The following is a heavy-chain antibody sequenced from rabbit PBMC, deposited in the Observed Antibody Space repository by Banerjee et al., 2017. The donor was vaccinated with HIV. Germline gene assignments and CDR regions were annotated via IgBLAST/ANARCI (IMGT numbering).Heavy chain of an antibody. Sequence: QEQLVESGGGLVQPEGSLTLTCTASGFDFSSNAMCWVRQAPGKRPEWIAYIYTGDGSTYYASWAKGRFTITKTSSTTVTLQMTSLTAADTATYFCGRYSGSTNVAFNLWGPGTLVTVS. CDR1: GFDFSSNA. CDR3: GRYSGSTNVAFNL. CDR2: IYTGDGST. V-gene: IGHV1S47*01. J-gene: IGHJ4*01. D-gene: IGHD4-2*01.